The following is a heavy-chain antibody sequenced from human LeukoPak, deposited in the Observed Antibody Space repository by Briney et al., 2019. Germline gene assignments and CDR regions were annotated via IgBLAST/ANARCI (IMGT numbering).Heavy chain of an antibody. V-gene: IGHV3-7*01. D-gene: IGHD4-17*01. CDR1: GFTFSSYW. CDR3: ARETYGDYLSYSYYYMDV. Sequence: GGSPRLSCAASGFTFSSYWMSWVRQAPGKGLEWVANIKQDGSEKYYVDSVKGRFTISRDNAKNSLYLQMNSLRAEDTAVYYCARETYGDYLSYSYYYMDVWGKGTTVTVSS. CDR2: IKQDGSEK. J-gene: IGHJ6*03.